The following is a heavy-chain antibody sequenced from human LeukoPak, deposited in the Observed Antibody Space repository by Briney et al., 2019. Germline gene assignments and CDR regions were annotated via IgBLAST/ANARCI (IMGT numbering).Heavy chain of an antibody. CDR1: GFTLSSYA. D-gene: IGHD3-10*01. J-gene: IGHJ3*02. CDR3: AEHGPGRINWGAFDI. V-gene: IGHV3-23*01. Sequence: PGGSLRLSCAASGFTLSSYAMSWVRQAPGKGLEWVSAISASGGSTYYADSVKGRFTVSRDNSRNTLYLQMNSLRAEDTAIYYCAEHGPGRINWGAFDIWGQGTMVTVSS. CDR2: ISASGGST.